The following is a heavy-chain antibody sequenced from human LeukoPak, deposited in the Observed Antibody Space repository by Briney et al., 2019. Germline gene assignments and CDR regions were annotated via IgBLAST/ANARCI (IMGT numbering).Heavy chain of an antibody. CDR3: ARGSPHIVVVPAAIVGLDP. J-gene: IGHJ5*02. V-gene: IGHV1-18*01. Sequence: ASVKVSCKASGYTFTSYGISWVRQAPGQGLEWMGWISAYNGNTNYAQKLQGRVTMTTDTSTSTAYMELRSLRSDDTAVYCCARGSPHIVVVPAAIVGLDPWGQGTLVTVSS. D-gene: IGHD2-2*01. CDR1: GYTFTSYG. CDR2: ISAYNGNT.